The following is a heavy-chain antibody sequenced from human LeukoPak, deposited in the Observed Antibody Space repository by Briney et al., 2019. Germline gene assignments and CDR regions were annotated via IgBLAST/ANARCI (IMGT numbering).Heavy chain of an antibody. D-gene: IGHD3-22*01. CDR3: ARRGYDSNGYYYGNAFDF. J-gene: IGHJ3*01. Sequence: ASVKVSCKASGYAFTDYYIQWVRQAPGQGLEWMGVINPRGGSISYAQKFQGGVTMTRDTFTSTVYMELSSLRSEDTAVYYRARRGYDSNGYYYGNAFDFWGQGTMVTVSS. CDR1: GYAFTDYY. CDR2: INPRGGSI. V-gene: IGHV1-46*01.